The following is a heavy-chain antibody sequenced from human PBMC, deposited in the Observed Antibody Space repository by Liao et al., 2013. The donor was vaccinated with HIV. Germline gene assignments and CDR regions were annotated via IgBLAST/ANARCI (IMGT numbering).Heavy chain of an antibody. V-gene: IGHV4-30-4*08. Sequence: QVQLQESGPGLVKPSETLSLTCTVSGGSISSYYWSWIRQPPGKGLEWIGYIYYSGSTYYNPSLKSRVTISVHTSKNQFSLNLSSVTAADTAVYYCARDGVYYDSVWGSYRSDYFDYWGQGTLVTVSS. CDR3: ARDGVYYDSVWGSYRSDYFDY. CDR2: IYYSGST. CDR1: GGSISSYY. J-gene: IGHJ4*02. D-gene: IGHD3-16*02.